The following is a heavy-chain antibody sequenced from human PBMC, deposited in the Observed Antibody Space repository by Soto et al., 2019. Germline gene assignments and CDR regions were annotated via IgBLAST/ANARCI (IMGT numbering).Heavy chain of an antibody. CDR1: GYTFTAYW. Sequence: GESLKISCQSFGYTFTAYWIAWVRQMPGKGLERMGIIFPADSEIRYSPSFRGHVTISADKSISTAYLQWSSLEASDTAMYYCARPLYPGYCTDGVCYSYDYWGQGTPVTVSS. CDR2: IFPADSEI. D-gene: IGHD2-8*01. V-gene: IGHV5-51*01. CDR3: ARPLYPGYCTDGVCYSYDY. J-gene: IGHJ4*02.